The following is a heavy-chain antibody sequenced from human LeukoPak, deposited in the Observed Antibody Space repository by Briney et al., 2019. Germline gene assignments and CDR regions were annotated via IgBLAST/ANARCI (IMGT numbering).Heavy chain of an antibody. CDR3: ATGRLVTPWS. V-gene: IGHV3-23*01. CDR1: GFTFSKYA. CDR2: TSDSGGST. Sequence: GRSLRLSCAASGFTFSKYAMSWVRQAPGKGLEWVSATSDSGGSTYYADSVKGRFTISRDNSKNTLYLQVNSLRAEDTAVYYCATGRLVTPWSWGQGTLVTVSS. J-gene: IGHJ5*02. D-gene: IGHD3-9*01.